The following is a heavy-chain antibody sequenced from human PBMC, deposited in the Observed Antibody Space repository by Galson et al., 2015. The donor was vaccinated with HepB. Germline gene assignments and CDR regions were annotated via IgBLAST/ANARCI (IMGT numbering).Heavy chain of an antibody. V-gene: IGHV3-64D*06. CDR3: VKVSGELPPLDY. D-gene: IGHD7-27*01. J-gene: IGHJ4*02. Sequence: SLRLSCAASGFTFSSYAMHWVRQAPGKGLEYVSAISSNGGSTYYADSVKGRFAISRDNSKNTLYLQMSSLRAEDTAVYYCVKVSGELPPLDYWGQGTLVTVSS. CDR1: GFTFSSYA. CDR2: ISSNGGST.